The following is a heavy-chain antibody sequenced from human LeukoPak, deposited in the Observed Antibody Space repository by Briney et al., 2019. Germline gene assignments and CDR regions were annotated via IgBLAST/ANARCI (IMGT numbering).Heavy chain of an antibody. J-gene: IGHJ4*02. CDR3: AREYSSSPDGIYFDY. V-gene: IGHV1-69*05. CDR1: GGTFSSYA. D-gene: IGHD6-13*01. Sequence: SVEVSCKASGGTFSSYAISWVRQAPGQGLEWMGRIIPIFGTANYAQKFQGRVTITTDESTSTAYMELSSLRSEDTAVYYCAREYSSSPDGIYFDYWGQGTLVTVSS. CDR2: IIPIFGTA.